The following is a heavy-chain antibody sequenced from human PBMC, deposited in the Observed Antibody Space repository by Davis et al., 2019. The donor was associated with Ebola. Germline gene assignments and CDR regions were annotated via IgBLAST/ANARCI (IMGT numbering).Heavy chain of an antibody. CDR1: GFTFSSYW. V-gene: IGHV3-74*01. J-gene: IGHJ4*02. D-gene: IGHD3-3*01. CDR3: AREGKIFGCDY. Sequence: GESLKISCAASGFTFSSYWMHWVRQAPGKGLVWVSRTNSDGTSSSYADSVKGRFTISRDNAKNTVYLQMYSLRAEDTAVYYCAREGKIFGCDYWGQGALITVSS. CDR2: TNSDGTSS.